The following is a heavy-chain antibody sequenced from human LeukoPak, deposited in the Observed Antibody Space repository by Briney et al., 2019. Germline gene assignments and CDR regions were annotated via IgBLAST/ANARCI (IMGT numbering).Heavy chain of an antibody. CDR3: ARAPDSSGYYRFDY. Sequence: SEILSLTCAVCGGSISSGGYSWNWIRQPPGKGLEWIGYIYHSGSTYYNPSLKSRVTISVDRSKNQFSLKLSSVTAADTAVYYCARAPDSSGYYRFDYWGQGTQVTVSS. J-gene: IGHJ4*02. V-gene: IGHV4-30-2*01. D-gene: IGHD3-22*01. CDR1: GGSISSGGYS. CDR2: IYHSGST.